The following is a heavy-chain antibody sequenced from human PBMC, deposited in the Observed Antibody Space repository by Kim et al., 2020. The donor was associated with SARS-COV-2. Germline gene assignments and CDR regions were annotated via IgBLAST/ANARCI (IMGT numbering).Heavy chain of an antibody. J-gene: IGHJ4*02. CDR3: AKELYYDILTGYSNYFDC. D-gene: IGHD3-9*01. V-gene: IGHV3-30*02. Sequence: KGRFTISRDNSKNTLYLQMNSLRAEDTAVYYCAKELYYDILTGYSNYFDCWGQGTLVTVSS.